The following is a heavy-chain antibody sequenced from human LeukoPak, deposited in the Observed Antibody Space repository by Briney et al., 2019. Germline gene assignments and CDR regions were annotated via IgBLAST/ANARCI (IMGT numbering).Heavy chain of an antibody. CDR3: ARGYRPNWFDP. V-gene: IGHV4-61*10. Sequence: SETLSLTCNVSGGSISSGSYCWSWIRQPAGKGLEWIGHIHISGNTNYNPSLKSRVTISVDTSKNQFSLKLSSVTAADTAVYYCARGYRPNWFDPWGQGTLVTVSS. J-gene: IGHJ5*02. CDR2: IHISGNT. D-gene: IGHD5-12*01. CDR1: GGSISSGSYC.